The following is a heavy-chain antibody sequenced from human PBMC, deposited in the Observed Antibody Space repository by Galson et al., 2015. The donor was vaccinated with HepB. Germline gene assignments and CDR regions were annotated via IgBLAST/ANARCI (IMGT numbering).Heavy chain of an antibody. CDR1: GYTFTSYY. D-gene: IGHD3-3*01. V-gene: IGHV1-46*01. CDR3: ARGHRFRDFWSGYYGDY. CDR2: INPSGGST. Sequence: SVKVSCKASGYTFTSYYMHWVRQAPGQGLEWMGIINPSGGSTSYAQKFQGRVTMTRDTSTSTVYMELSSLRSEDTAVYYCARGHRFRDFWSGYYGDYWGQGTLVTVSS. J-gene: IGHJ4*02.